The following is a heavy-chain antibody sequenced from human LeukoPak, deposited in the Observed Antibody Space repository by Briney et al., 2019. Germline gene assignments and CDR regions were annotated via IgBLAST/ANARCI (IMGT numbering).Heavy chain of an antibody. Sequence: PGGSLRLSCAASGFTLSSYAMSWVRQAPGKGLEWVSAISGSGGSTYYADSVRGRFTISRDNSKNTLYLQMNSLRAEDTAVYYCAKSSGPGGYYYYGMDVWGQGTTVTVSS. J-gene: IGHJ6*02. D-gene: IGHD6-19*01. CDR2: ISGSGGST. V-gene: IGHV3-23*01. CDR3: AKSSGPGGYYYYGMDV. CDR1: GFTLSSYA.